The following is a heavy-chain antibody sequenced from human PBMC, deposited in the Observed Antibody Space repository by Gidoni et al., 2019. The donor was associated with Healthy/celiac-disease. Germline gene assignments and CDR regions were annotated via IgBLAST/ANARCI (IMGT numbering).Heavy chain of an antibody. V-gene: IGHV3-7*01. Sequence: EVQLVESGGGLVQPGGSLRLSCAASGFTFSSYWMSWVRQAPGKGLEWVANIKQDGSEKYYVDSGKGRFTISRDNAKNSLYLQMNSLRAEDTAVYYCARDKEGEVVPAAFGYWGQGTLVTVSS. CDR3: ARDKEGEVVPAAFGY. D-gene: IGHD2-2*01. CDR1: GFTFSSYW. J-gene: IGHJ4*02. CDR2: IKQDGSEK.